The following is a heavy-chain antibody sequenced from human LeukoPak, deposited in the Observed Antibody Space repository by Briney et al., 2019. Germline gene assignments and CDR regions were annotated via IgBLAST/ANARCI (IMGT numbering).Heavy chain of an antibody. J-gene: IGHJ4*02. V-gene: IGHV3-33*06. CDR1: GFTFSSYG. CDR2: IWYDGSNK. Sequence: GRSLRLSCAASGFTFSSYGMHWVRQAPGKGLEWVAVIWYDGSNKYYADSVKGRFTISRDNSKNTLYLQMNSLRAEDTAVYHCAKTHSSSWRDYFDYWGQGTLVTVSS. D-gene: IGHD6-13*01. CDR3: AKTHSSSWRDYFDY.